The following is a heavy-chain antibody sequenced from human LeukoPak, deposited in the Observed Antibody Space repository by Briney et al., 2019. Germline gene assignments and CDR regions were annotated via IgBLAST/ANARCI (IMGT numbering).Heavy chain of an antibody. CDR3: ARASYDYGEHFDY. J-gene: IGHJ4*02. D-gene: IGHD4-17*01. CDR1: GFTFSSYS. Sequence: GGSLRLSCAASGFTFSSYSMNWVRQAPGKGLEWVSYISSSSSTIYYADCVKGRFTISRDNAKNSLYLQMNSLRAEDTAVYYCARASYDYGEHFDYWGQGTLVTVSS. CDR2: ISSSSSTI. V-gene: IGHV3-48*01.